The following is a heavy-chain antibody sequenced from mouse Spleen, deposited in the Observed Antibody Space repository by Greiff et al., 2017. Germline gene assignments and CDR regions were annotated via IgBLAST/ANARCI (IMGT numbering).Heavy chain of an antibody. V-gene: IGHV1-64*01. CDR2: IHPNSGST. D-gene: IGHD2-3*01. CDR3: ARREGWLLRDFDY. CDR1: GYTFTSYW. Sequence: QVQLKQSGAELVKPGASVKLSCKASGYTFTSYWMHWVKQRPGQGLEWIGMIHPNSGSTNYNEKFKSKATLTVDKSSSTAYMQLSSLTSEDSAVYYCARREGWLLRDFDYWGQGTTLTVSS. J-gene: IGHJ2*01.